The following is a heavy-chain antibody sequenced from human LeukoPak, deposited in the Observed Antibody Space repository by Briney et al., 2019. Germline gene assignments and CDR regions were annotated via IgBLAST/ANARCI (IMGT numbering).Heavy chain of an antibody. V-gene: IGHV3-30*18. CDR1: GFTFSSYG. Sequence: PGRSLRLSCAASGFTFSSYGMHWVRQAPGKGLEWVAVISYDGSNKYYADSVKGRFTISRDNSKDTLYLQINSLRAEDTAVYYCAKDLDYTTYGYYFDYWGQGTLVTVSS. D-gene: IGHD4-11*01. CDR3: AKDLDYTTYGYYFDY. J-gene: IGHJ4*02. CDR2: ISYDGSNK.